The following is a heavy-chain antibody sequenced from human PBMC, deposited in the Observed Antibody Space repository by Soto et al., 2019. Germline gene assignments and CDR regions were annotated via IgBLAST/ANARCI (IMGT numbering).Heavy chain of an antibody. V-gene: IGHV3-30*04. J-gene: IGHJ4*02. CDR2: ISYDGSNK. CDR3: ARDRLRLGELSLLGYFDY. D-gene: IGHD3-16*02. CDR1: GFTFSRHT. Sequence: QVQLEESGGGVVQPGRSLRLSCAASGFTFSRHTMHWVRQAPGKGLEWVASISYDGSNKYYADSVKGRFTISRDNSKNTLSVQMDNLRAEDTAVYYCARDRLRLGELSLLGYFDYWGQGTLVTVSS.